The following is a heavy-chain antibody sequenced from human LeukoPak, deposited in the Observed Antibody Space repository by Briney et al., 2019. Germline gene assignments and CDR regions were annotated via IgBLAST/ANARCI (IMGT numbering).Heavy chain of an antibody. J-gene: IGHJ4*02. Sequence: GGSLRLSCAASGFTVSSNYMSWVRQAPGKGLEWVSVIYSGGSTYYADSVKGRFTISRDNSKNTLYLQMNSLRAEDTAVYYCARDQYYDILTGLNLNYFDYWGQGTLVTVSS. CDR3: ARDQYYDILTGLNLNYFDY. CDR1: GFTVSSNY. CDR2: IYSGGST. V-gene: IGHV3-53*01. D-gene: IGHD3-9*01.